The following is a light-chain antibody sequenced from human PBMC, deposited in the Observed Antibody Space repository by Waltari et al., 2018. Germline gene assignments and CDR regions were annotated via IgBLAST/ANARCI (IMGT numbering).Light chain of an antibody. V-gene: IGKV3-11*01. Sequence: EIVLTQSPATLSLSPGESATLSCRASRSIDIYLAWYQPRPGQAPRLLISDASYRATGIPARFRGSGSGTDFTLTISSLEPEDFAVYSCQQRSRWPLTFGGGTKVEL. CDR1: RSIDIY. CDR2: DAS. J-gene: IGKJ4*01. CDR3: QQRSRWPLT.